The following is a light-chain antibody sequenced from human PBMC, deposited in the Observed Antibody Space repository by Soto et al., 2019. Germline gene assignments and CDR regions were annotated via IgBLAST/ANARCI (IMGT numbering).Light chain of an antibody. CDR1: SSDVGGYNY. J-gene: IGLJ1*01. CDR3: SSHTSSSTLYV. Sequence: QSALTQPASVSGSPGQSITISCTGTSSDVGGYNYVSWYQQHPGKAPKLMIYDVTNRPSGVSTRFSGSRSGNTASLTISGLQAEDEATYDCSSHTSSSTLYVFGTGTKVTVL. V-gene: IGLV2-14*03. CDR2: DVT.